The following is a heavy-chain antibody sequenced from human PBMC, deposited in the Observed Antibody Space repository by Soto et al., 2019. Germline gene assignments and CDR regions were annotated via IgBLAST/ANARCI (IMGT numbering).Heavy chain of an antibody. Sequence: QVHLQESGPRLVEPSETLSLTCTVSGDSIRNSGHYWGWVRQPPGKGLTWIGSVYYSGTSYRKPSLKSRLTMSVDTSKNQFSLKLTSVPAADTAIYYCARPATVAPPDAFQVWSQGTLVTVSS. D-gene: IGHD4-4*01. CDR3: ARPATVAPPDAFQV. V-gene: IGHV4-39*01. CDR2: VYYSGTS. J-gene: IGHJ3*01. CDR1: GDSIRNSGHY.